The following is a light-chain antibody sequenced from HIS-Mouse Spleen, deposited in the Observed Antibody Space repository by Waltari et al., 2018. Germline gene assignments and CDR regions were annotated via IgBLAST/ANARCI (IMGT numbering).Light chain of an antibody. CDR2: SNN. CDR3: AAWDDSLNVV. CDR1: SSHSGRNT. V-gene: IGLV1-44*01. J-gene: IGLJ2*01. Sequence: QSLLTQPPSSSWTTGPRVTTSCSGSSSHSGRNTVNWYQQLPRTAPKLLIYSNNQRPSGVPDRFSGSKSGTSASLAISGLQSEDEADYYCAAWDDSLNVVFGGGTKLTVL.